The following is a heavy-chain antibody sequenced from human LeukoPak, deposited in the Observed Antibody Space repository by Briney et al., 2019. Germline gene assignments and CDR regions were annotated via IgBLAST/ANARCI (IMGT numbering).Heavy chain of an antibody. CDR2: IKQDGSEK. J-gene: IGHJ4*02. CDR3: VRGEGAFDY. CDR1: GFTFSDYY. Sequence: GGSLTLSCAASGFTFSDYYMSWVRQAPGKGLEWVANIKQDGSEKYYLDSVKGRFTISRDNAKKSVYVQMNSLRAEDTAVFYCVRGEGAFDYWGQGTLVTVSS. D-gene: IGHD4/OR15-4a*01. V-gene: IGHV3-7*04.